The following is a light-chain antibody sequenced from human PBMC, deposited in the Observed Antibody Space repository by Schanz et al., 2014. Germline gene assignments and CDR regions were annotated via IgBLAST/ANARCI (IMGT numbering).Light chain of an antibody. J-gene: IGLJ3*02. CDR1: SSNIGAGYD. CDR2: SNN. CDR3: QSYDSRLGGPE. Sequence: QSALTQPPSASGSPGQSVTISCTGSSSNIGAGYDVHWYQQLPGTAPKLLIYSNNQRPSGVPDRFSGSKSGTSASLAITGLQAEDEADYYCQSYDSRLGGPEFGGGTKVTVL. V-gene: IGLV1-40*01.